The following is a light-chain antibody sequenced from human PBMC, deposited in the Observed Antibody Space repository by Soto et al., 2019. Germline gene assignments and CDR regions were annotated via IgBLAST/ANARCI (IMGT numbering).Light chain of an antibody. CDR2: ANS. CDR1: GSIIGAGYD. CDR3: QSYDSSLSGSYVV. Sequence: QSVLSQPPSVSGAPGQRVTISCTGSGSIIGAGYDVHWYQQLPGTAPRLLIYANSNRPSGVPDRFSGSKSGTSASLAITGLQAEDEADYYCQSYDSSLSGSYVVFGGGTKLTVL. V-gene: IGLV1-40*01. J-gene: IGLJ2*01.